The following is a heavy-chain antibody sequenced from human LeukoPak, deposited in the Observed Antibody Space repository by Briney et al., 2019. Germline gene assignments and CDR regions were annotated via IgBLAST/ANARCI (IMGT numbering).Heavy chain of an antibody. Sequence: PSETLSLTCAVYGGSFSGYYWSWIRQPPGKGLEWIGEINHSGSTNYNPSLKSRVTISVDTSKNQFSLKLSSLTAADTAVYYCARASVVAATLDAFDIWGQGTMVTVSS. CDR1: GGSFSGYY. CDR3: ARASVVAATLDAFDI. D-gene: IGHD2-15*01. V-gene: IGHV4-34*01. CDR2: INHSGST. J-gene: IGHJ3*02.